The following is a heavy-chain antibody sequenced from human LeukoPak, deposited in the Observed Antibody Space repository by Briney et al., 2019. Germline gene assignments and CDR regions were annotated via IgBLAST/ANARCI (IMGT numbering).Heavy chain of an antibody. V-gene: IGHV3-7*01. CDR1: GFTFSSYW. CDR2: IKQDGSEK. CDR3: ARDRAVGATEYFDY. D-gene: IGHD1-26*01. J-gene: IGHJ4*02. Sequence: GGSLRLSCAASGFTFSSYWMSWVRQAPGKGLEWVANIKQDGSEKYYVDSVKGRFTISRDNAKNSLCLQMNSLRAEDTAAYYCARDRAVGATEYFDYWGQGTLVTVSS.